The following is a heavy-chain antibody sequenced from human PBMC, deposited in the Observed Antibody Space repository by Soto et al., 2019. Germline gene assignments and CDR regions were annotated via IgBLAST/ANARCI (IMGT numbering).Heavy chain of an antibody. Sequence: GGSLRLSCAASGFTFNTYGMHWVRQAPGKGLEWVAVISYDGSEKYYVDSVKGRFTISKDNSKNTLYLQMNSLRPEDTAVYYCATSPTFYRSSPNSYKYYFDNWGQGTRVTVSS. CDR1: GFTFNTYG. D-gene: IGHD2-2*02. CDR2: ISYDGSEK. CDR3: ATSPTFYRSSPNSYKYYFDN. J-gene: IGHJ4*02. V-gene: IGHV3-30*03.